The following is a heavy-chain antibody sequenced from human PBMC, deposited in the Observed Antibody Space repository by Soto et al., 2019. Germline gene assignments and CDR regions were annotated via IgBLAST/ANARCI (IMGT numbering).Heavy chain of an antibody. D-gene: IGHD2-15*01. Sequence: EVQLLESGGGLVQPGGSLRLSCAASGFTYSSYAMGWVRQAPRKGLEWVSAVSAGGTSAYYVASVEGRFTISRDNSKNTLYLQMNSLRVEDTARYYCADRCSGGRCSPFDNWGQGTLATVAS. CDR2: VSAGGTSA. CDR3: ADRCSGGRCSPFDN. J-gene: IGHJ4*02. CDR1: GFTYSSYA. V-gene: IGHV3-23*01.